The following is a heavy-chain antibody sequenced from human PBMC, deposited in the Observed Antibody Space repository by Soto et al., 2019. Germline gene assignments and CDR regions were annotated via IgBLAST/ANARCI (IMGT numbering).Heavy chain of an antibody. D-gene: IGHD6-6*01. Sequence: GGSLRLSCAASGFTFSSYAMSWVRHAPGKGLEWVSAISGSGGSTYYADSVKGRFTISRDNSKNTLYLQMNSLRAEDTAVYYCATDPSSSPLYFDYWGQGTLVTVSS. CDR1: GFTFSSYA. V-gene: IGHV3-23*01. J-gene: IGHJ4*02. CDR3: ATDPSSSPLYFDY. CDR2: ISGSGGST.